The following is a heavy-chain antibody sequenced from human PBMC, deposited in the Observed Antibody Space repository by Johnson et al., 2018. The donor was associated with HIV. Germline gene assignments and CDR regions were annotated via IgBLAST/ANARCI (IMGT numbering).Heavy chain of an antibody. Sequence: QVQLVESGGGVVQPGGSLRLSCAASGFTFSSYGMHWVRQAPGKGLEWVAVISYDGSNKYYADSVKGRFTISRDNSKNTLYLQMNSLRAEDTAVYYCAREGRRDAFDIWGQGTMVTVSS. CDR1: GFTFSSYG. CDR2: ISYDGSNK. V-gene: IGHV3-30*19. CDR3: AREGRRDAFDI. J-gene: IGHJ3*02.